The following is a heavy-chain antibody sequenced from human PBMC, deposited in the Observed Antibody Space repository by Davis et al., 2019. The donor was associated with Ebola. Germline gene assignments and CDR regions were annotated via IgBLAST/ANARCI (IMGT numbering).Heavy chain of an antibody. CDR1: GFTFSSYA. D-gene: IGHD3-3*01. V-gene: IGHV3-7*01. Sequence: GGSLRLSCAASGFTFSSYAMNWVRQAPGKGLEWVANIKQDGSEKYYVDSVKGRFTISRDNAKNSLYLQMNSLRAEDTAVYYCARVAPVLRFLEWSPRGGQGTLVTVSS. CDR2: IKQDGSEK. CDR3: ARVAPVLRFLEWSPR. J-gene: IGHJ4*02.